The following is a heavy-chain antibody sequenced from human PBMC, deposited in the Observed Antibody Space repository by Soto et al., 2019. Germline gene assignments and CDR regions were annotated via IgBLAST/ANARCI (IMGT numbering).Heavy chain of an antibody. CDR2: ISYDGSNK. D-gene: IGHD2-21*01. CDR3: AKETRILWNWYFDL. CDR1: GFTFRSYG. V-gene: IGHV3-30*18. Sequence: QVQLVEAAGGVVQPGRSLRLSCAASGFTFRSYGMHWVRQAPGKGLEWVAVISYDGSNKYYADSVKGRFTISRDNSKNTLYLQMDSMRAEDTAVYYCAKETRILWNWYFDLWGRGTLVTVSS. J-gene: IGHJ2*01.